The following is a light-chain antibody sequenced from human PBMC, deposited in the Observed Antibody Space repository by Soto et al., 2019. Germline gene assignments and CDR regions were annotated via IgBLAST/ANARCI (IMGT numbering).Light chain of an antibody. CDR1: NIGGKS. CDR2: DDS. V-gene: IGLV3-21*02. CDR3: QVWDTTNPVI. J-gene: IGLJ2*01. Sequence: SYELTQPPSVSVAPGQTARITCGGNNIGGKSVHWYQQKPGQAPVLVVYDDSDRPSGIPDRFSGSNSGNTATLTTSRVEAGDEADYYCQVWDTTNPVIFGGGTKLTVL.